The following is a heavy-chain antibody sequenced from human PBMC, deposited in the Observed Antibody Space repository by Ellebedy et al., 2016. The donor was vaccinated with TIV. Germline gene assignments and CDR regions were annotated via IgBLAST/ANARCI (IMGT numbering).Heavy chain of an antibody. CDR3: STLSDTGY. CDR1: GFTFSRHR. Sequence: GESLKISRAASGFTFSRHRMHWIRQAPGQGVVWLSRMNGDGGFTSNADFVKGRFTISRDNAKNTLYLQMNSLKAEETAMYYCSTLSDTGYWGHGTLVTVSS. CDR2: MNGDGGFT. J-gene: IGHJ4*01. V-gene: IGHV3-74*01. D-gene: IGHD2-21*02.